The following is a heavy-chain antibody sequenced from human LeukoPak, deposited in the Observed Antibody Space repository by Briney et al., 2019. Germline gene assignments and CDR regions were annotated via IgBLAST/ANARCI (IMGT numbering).Heavy chain of an antibody. CDR1: GFTFSSYG. V-gene: IGHV3-30*02. J-gene: IGHJ4*02. CDR3: AKGDPRPGRTYYFDY. CDR2: IRYDGSNK. Sequence: GGSLRLSCAASGFTFSSYGMHWVRQAPGKGLEWVAFIRYDGSNKYYADSVKGRFTISRDNSKNTLYLQMNSLRAEDTAVYYCAKGDPRPGRTYYFDYWGQGTLVTVSS. D-gene: IGHD1-26*01.